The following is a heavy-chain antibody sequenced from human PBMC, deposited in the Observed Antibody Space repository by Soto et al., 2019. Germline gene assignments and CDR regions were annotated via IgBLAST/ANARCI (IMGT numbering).Heavy chain of an antibody. J-gene: IGHJ5*02. D-gene: IGHD3-3*01. CDR2: ISSSSSYI. CDR3: ARDYDFWSGSFEP. Sequence: GGSLRLSCAASGFTFSSYSMNLVRQAPGKGLEWVSSISSSSSYIYYADSVKGRFTISRDNAKNSLYLQMNSLRAEDTAVYYCARDYDFWSGSFEPWGQGTLVTVSS. CDR1: GFTFSSYS. V-gene: IGHV3-21*01.